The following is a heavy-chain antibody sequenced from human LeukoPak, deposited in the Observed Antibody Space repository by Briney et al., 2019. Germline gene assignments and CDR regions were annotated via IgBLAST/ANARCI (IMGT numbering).Heavy chain of an antibody. CDR1: GFIFRRYW. J-gene: IGHJ3*02. D-gene: IGHD1-14*01. Sequence: PGGSLRLSCAAAGFIFRRYWMTWVRQSPGKGLEWVANIKQDGSEKNYLDSVRGRFTISRDDARNSLYLQMDSLRVEDTAVYYCARDKSIPNLDAFDIWGQGTMVIVSS. CDR3: ARDKSIPNLDAFDI. CDR2: IKQDGSEK. V-gene: IGHV3-7*05.